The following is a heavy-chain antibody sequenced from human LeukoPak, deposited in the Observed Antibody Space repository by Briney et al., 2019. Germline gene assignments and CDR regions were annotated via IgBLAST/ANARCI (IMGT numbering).Heavy chain of an antibody. CDR1: GGTFSSYA. D-gene: IGHD3-10*01. J-gene: IGHJ4*02. V-gene: IGHV1-69*05. CDR3: ARVSGGSRSYGDFDY. CDR2: IIPIFGTA. Sequence: ASVKVSCKASGGTFSSYAISWVRQAPGQGLEWMGRIIPIFGTANYAQKFQGRVTITTDESTSTAYMELSSLRSEDTAVYYCARVSGGSRSYGDFDYWGQGTLVTVSS.